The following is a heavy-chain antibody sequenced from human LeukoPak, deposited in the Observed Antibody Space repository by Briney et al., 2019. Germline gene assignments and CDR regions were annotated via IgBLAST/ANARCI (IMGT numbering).Heavy chain of an antibody. V-gene: IGHV3-23*01. Sequence: GGSLRLSCAASGFTFSSYAMSWVRQAPGKGLDWVSPISGSGGSTYYADSVKGRFTISRDNSKNTLYLQMNSLRAEDTAVYYCAKALHPYCSSTSCYFGDAFDIWGQGTMVTVSS. CDR3: AKALHPYCSSTSCYFGDAFDI. D-gene: IGHD2-2*01. J-gene: IGHJ3*02. CDR2: ISGSGGST. CDR1: GFTFSSYA.